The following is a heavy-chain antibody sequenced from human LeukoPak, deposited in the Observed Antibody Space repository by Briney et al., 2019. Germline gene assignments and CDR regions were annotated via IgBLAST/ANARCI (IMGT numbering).Heavy chain of an antibody. V-gene: IGHV3-30*18. CDR2: ISYDGSNK. D-gene: IGHD6-13*01. CDR1: GFTLSSYS. CDR3: AKEVAATILDY. Sequence: GCLRHSCAATGFTLSSYSINSVRQAPGKRRECVAVISYDGSNKYYAECVKGRFTISRDNSKNTLYLQMNSLRAEDTAVYYCAKEVAATILDYWGQGTLVTVSS. J-gene: IGHJ4*02.